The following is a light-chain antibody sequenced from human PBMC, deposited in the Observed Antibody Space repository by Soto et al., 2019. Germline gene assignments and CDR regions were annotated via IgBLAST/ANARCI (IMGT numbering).Light chain of an antibody. CDR3: QQYGKLPRT. CDR2: GAS. Sequence: EIVLTQSPGTLSLSPAERATLSCRASQSVSNNYLAWYQQKPGQAPRLLIFGASRRATGIPDRFSGSGSGTNFTLTISRLEPEDFAVYYCQQYGKLPRTFGQGTKVDIK. J-gene: IGKJ1*01. V-gene: IGKV3-20*01. CDR1: QSVSNNY.